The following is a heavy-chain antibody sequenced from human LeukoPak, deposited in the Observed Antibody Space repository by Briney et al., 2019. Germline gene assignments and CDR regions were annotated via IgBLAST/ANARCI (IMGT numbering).Heavy chain of an antibody. CDR3: ASFEDV. CDR2: IRSDGSNK. J-gene: IGHJ6*04. CDR1: GFSFSSYG. V-gene: IGHV3-30*02. Sequence: GGSLRLSCAGSGFSFSSYGMHWVRQAPGKGLEWMAFIRSDGSNKYYADSVKGRFTISRDNAKNSLYLQMNSLRAEDTAVYYCASFEDVWGKGTTVTISS.